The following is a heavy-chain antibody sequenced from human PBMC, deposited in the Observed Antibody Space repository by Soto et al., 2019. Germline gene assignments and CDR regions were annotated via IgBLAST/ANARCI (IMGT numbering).Heavy chain of an antibody. CDR3: AKGDYYDSSGYYYD. CDR1: GFTFSSYA. D-gene: IGHD3-22*01. CDR2: ISGSGGST. J-gene: IGHJ4*02. V-gene: IGHV3-23*01. Sequence: VGSLRLSCAASGFTFSSYAMSWVRQAPGKGLGWVSAISGSGGSTYYADSVKGRFTISRDNSKNTLYLQMNSLRAEDTAVYYCAKGDYYDSSGYYYDWGQGTLVTVSS.